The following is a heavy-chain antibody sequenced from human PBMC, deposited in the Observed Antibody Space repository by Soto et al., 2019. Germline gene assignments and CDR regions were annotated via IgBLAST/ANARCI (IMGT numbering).Heavy chain of an antibody. CDR1: GGSINSYW. CDR3: ARDIGSYAYGEGY. J-gene: IGHJ4*02. D-gene: IGHD3-10*01. Sequence: SETLSLICSVSGGSINSYWWSWIRQPAGKGLEWIGRVYSSGTTDYNPSLNSRATLSVETSKNQFSLKLSSVTAADTAVYYCARDIGSYAYGEGYWGQGIQVTVSS. CDR2: VYSSGTT. V-gene: IGHV4-4*07.